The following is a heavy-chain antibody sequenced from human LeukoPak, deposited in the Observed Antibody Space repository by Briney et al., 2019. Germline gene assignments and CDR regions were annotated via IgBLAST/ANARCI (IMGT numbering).Heavy chain of an antibody. V-gene: IGHV4-34*01. Sequence: PSETLSLTCAVYGGSFSGYYWSWIRQPPGKGLEWIGEINHSGSTNYNPSLKSRVTISVDTSKNQFSLKLSSVTAADTAVYYCARDQGVVTALPGDFDSWGQGTLVTVSA. J-gene: IGHJ4*02. D-gene: IGHD2-21*02. CDR3: ARDQGVVTALPGDFDS. CDR1: GGSFSGYY. CDR2: INHSGST.